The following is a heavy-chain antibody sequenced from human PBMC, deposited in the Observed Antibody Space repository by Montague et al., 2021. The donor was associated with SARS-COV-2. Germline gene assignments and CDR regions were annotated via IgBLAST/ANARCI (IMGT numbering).Heavy chain of an antibody. CDR2: ISYDGGNK. Sequence: SLSLSCSASGFPFSSYAMHWVRQAPGKGLEWVAVISYDGGNKYYADSVKGRFTISRDNSKNTLYLQMNSLRAEDTAVYYCARVPPGLLWFGEIDYWGQGTLVTVSS. J-gene: IGHJ4*02. V-gene: IGHV3-30-3*01. CDR1: GFPFSSYA. D-gene: IGHD3-10*01. CDR3: ARVPPGLLWFGEIDY.